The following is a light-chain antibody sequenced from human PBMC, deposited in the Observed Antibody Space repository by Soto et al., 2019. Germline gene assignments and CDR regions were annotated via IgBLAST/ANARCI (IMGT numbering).Light chain of an antibody. V-gene: IGKV1-12*01. J-gene: IGKJ5*01. CDR1: QDISAW. CDR2: SAS. CDR3: QQANTFPIT. Sequence: DIQMTQSPSSVSASVGARVTITCRASQDISAWLAWYQQKPGNAPKLLIHSASTLQSGVPSRFSGSRSGTDFTLTISSLQPEDFATYYCQQANTFPITFGQGTRLEIK.